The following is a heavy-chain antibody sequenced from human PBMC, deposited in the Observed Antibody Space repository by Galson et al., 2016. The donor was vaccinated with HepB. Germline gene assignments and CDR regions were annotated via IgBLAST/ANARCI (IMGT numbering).Heavy chain of an antibody. CDR2: ISYDGSTY. CDR3: ARDFLTYCSSTSCQNYYYYYMDV. CDR1: GFSFSKYA. J-gene: IGHJ6*03. V-gene: IGHV3-30-3*01. Sequence: SLRLSCAASGFSFSKYAMHWVRQAPGKELEWVALISYDGSTYHYADSVKGRFTISRDNSKNTLFPQMNSLRAEDTAVYYCARDFLTYCSSTSCQNYYYYYMDVWGKGTTVTVSS. D-gene: IGHD2-2*01.